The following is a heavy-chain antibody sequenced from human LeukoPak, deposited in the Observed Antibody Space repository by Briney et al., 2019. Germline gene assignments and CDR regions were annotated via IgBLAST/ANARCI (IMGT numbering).Heavy chain of an antibody. CDR1: GDSISTGSYY. CDR2: LYTSGNT. J-gene: IGHJ6*03. D-gene: IGHD2-15*01. Sequence: SETLSLTCSVSGDSISTGSYYWSWIRQPAGKGLEWIGRLYTSGNTNFNPSLKSRVTISVDTSKNQFSLNLSSVAAADTAVYYCAREGWVVAAGYYYYMDVWGKGTTVIVSS. CDR3: AREGWVVAAGYYYYMDV. V-gene: IGHV4-61*02.